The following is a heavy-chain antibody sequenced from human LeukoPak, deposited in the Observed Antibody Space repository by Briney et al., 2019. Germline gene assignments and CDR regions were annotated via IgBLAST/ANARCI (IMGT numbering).Heavy chain of an antibody. CDR3: ARSNPGDIVVVPAATELDY. CDR1: GGTFSSYT. V-gene: IGHV1-3*01. Sequence: ASVKVSCKASGGTFSSYTISWVRQAPGQRLEWMGWINAGNGNTKYSQKFQGRVTITRDTSASTAYMELSSLRSEDTAVYYCARSNPGDIVVVPAATELDYWGQGTLVTVSS. CDR2: INAGNGNT. D-gene: IGHD2-2*01. J-gene: IGHJ4*02.